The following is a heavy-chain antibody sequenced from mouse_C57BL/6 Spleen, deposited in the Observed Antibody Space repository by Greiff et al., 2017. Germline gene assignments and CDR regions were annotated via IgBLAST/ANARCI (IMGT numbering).Heavy chain of an antibody. V-gene: IGHV1-52*01. CDR3: ARRGSDAIDY. CDR2: IDPSDSET. Sequence: QVQLQQPGAELVRPGSSVKLSCKASGYTFTSYWMHWVKQRPIQGLEWIGNIDPSDSETHYNQKFKDKATLTVDKSSSTAYMQISSLTSEDSAVYYCARRGSDAIDYWGQGTSVTVSS. J-gene: IGHJ4*01. CDR1: GYTFTSYW.